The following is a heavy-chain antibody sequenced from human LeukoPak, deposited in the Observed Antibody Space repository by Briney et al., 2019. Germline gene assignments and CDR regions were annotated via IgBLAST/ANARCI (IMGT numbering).Heavy chain of an antibody. D-gene: IGHD3-10*01. CDR3: ARSPSGEYYFDY. V-gene: IGHV4-31*03. CDR2: IYYSGST. Sequence: SQTLSLTCTVSDGSISSGGYYWSWIRQHPGKGLEWIGYIYYSGSTYYNPSLKSRVTISVDTSKNQFSLKLSSVTAADTAVYYCARSPSGEYYFDYWGQGTLVTVSS. CDR1: DGSISSGGYY. J-gene: IGHJ4*02.